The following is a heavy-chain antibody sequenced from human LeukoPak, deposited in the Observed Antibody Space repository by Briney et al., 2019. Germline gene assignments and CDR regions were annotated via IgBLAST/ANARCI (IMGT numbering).Heavy chain of an antibody. CDR1: GGSFSGYY. Sequence: SETLSLTCAVYGGSFSGYYWSWIRQPPGKGLEWIGEINHSGSTNYNPSLKSRVTISVDTSKNQFSQKLSSVTAADTAVYYCASSYGGNSGYWGQGTLVTVSS. J-gene: IGHJ4*02. D-gene: IGHD4-23*01. CDR3: ASSYGGNSGY. CDR2: INHSGST. V-gene: IGHV4-34*01.